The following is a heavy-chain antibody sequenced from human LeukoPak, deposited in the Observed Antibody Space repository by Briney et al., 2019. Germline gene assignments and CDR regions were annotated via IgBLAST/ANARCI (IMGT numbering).Heavy chain of an antibody. D-gene: IGHD3-16*01. V-gene: IGHV3-9*03. Sequence: PGGSLRLSCAASGFIFDDYAMHWVRQAPGKGLEWVSGISWDSDSIDYADSVKGRFTISRDNAKNSLYLRMNSLRAEDMALYYCAKGGGGRLIYYYYMDVWGKGTTVTVSS. CDR2: ISWDSDSI. J-gene: IGHJ6*03. CDR3: AKGGGGRLIYYYYMDV. CDR1: GFIFDDYA.